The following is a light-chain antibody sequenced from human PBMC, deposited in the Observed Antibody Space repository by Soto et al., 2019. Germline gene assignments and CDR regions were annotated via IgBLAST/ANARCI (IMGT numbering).Light chain of an antibody. Sequence: EIVLTQSPATLSLSPGERATLSCRASQSLSSYLVWYQQKPGQAPRLLIYGASNRATGIPDRFSGSGSGTDFTLTISRLEPEDFAVYYCHQYGSSQTFGQGTKVDIK. CDR1: QSLSSY. J-gene: IGKJ1*01. CDR3: HQYGSSQT. V-gene: IGKV3-20*01. CDR2: GAS.